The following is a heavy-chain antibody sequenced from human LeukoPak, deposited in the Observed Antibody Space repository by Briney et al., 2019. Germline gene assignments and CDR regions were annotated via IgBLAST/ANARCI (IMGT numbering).Heavy chain of an antibody. J-gene: IGHJ4*02. CDR1: GFTFSNYG. V-gene: IGHV3-30*18. CDR3: AKDRDSGDYTAAPGDY. D-gene: IGHD4-17*01. Sequence: PGRSLRLSCAASGFTFSNYGIHWVRQAPGKGLEWVAVISSDGSNKYYAESVKGRFTISRDNSKNTLDLQMKSLRVEDTAVYYCAKDRDSGDYTAAPGDYWGQGTLVTVSS. CDR2: ISSDGSNK.